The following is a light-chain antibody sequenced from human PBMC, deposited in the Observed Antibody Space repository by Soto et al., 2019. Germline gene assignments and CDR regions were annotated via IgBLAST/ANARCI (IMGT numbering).Light chain of an antibody. CDR3: QSYDSSLRGV. CDR2: ADS. V-gene: IGLV1-40*01. J-gene: IGLJ2*01. Sequence: QPVRTQPPSVSGAPGQRVTISCTGSSSNIGAGYDVHWYQQFPGTAPKLLIYADSNRPSGVPDRFSGSKSGTSASLAITGVQAEDEADYYCQSYDSSLRGVFGGGTKLTVL. CDR1: SSNIGAGYD.